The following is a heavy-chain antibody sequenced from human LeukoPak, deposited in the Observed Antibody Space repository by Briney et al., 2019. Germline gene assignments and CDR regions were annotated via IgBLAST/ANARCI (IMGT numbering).Heavy chain of an antibody. J-gene: IGHJ4*02. V-gene: IGHV3-48*03. Sequence: PGGSLRLSCAASGFTFSSYEMDWVRQAPGKGLEWVSYISSSGSTIYYADSVKDRFTISRDNAKNSLYLQMNSLRAEDTAVYYCARTEDTAMAYYFDYWGQGTLVTVSS. CDR2: ISSSGSTI. CDR3: ARTEDTAMAYYFDY. CDR1: GFTFSSYE. D-gene: IGHD5-18*01.